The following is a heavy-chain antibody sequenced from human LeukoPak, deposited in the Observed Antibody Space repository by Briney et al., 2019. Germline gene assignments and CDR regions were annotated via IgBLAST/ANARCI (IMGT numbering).Heavy chain of an antibody. Sequence: GGSLRLSCAASGFTVSNYAMIWVRQAPGKGLEWVSAISGSGGTTYYADSVKGRFTISRDNSKNTLYLQMNSLRAEDTAVYYCAKYSSPGGASNWFDPWGQGTLVTVSS. J-gene: IGHJ5*02. D-gene: IGHD6-13*01. CDR3: AKYSSPGGASNWFDP. CDR1: GFTVSNYA. CDR2: ISGSGGTT. V-gene: IGHV3-23*01.